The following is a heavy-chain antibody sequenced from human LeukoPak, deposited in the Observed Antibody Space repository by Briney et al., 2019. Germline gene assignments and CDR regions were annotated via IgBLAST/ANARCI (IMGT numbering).Heavy chain of an antibody. D-gene: IGHD3-16*02. CDR3: ARVRSWYYGMDV. Sequence: SETLSLTCTVSGGSVSYYYWSWIRQPRGKGLERIGYIYYSGSTNYSSSLKSRVTISVDTSKNQFSLKLSSVTAADTAVYYCARVRSWYYGMDVWGQGTTLTVSS. CDR2: IYYSGST. J-gene: IGHJ6*02. CDR1: GGSVSYYY. V-gene: IGHV4-59*02.